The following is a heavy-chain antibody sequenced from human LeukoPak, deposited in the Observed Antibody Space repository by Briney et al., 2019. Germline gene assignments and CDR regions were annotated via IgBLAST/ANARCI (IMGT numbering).Heavy chain of an antibody. D-gene: IGHD6-19*01. J-gene: IGHJ3*02. Sequence: GGSLRLSCAASGFTFSSYSMNWVRQAPGKGLEWVSYISSSSSTIYYADSVKGRFTISRDNAKNSLYLQMNSLRAEDTAVYYCARDGVLIAVADPAHHAFDIWGQGTMVTVSS. CDR1: GFTFSSYS. CDR2: ISSSSSTI. CDR3: ARDGVLIAVADPAHHAFDI. V-gene: IGHV3-48*04.